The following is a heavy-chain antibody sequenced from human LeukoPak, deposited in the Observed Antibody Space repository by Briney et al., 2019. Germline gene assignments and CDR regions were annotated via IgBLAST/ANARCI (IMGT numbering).Heavy chain of an antibody. CDR2: INPNSGGT. V-gene: IGHV1-2*02. CDR1: GYTFTGYY. CDR3: ARAGSGYSGYGYY. Sequence: ASVKVSCKASGYTFTGYYMHWVRQAPGQGPEWMGWINPNSGGTNYAQKFQGRVTMTRDTSISTAYMELSRLRSDDTAVYYCARAGSGYSGYGYYWGQGTLVTVSS. J-gene: IGHJ4*02. D-gene: IGHD5-12*01.